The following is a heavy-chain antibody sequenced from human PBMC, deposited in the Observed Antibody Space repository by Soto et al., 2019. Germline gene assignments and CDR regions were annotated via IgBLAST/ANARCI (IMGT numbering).Heavy chain of an antibody. V-gene: IGHV4-30-2*01. J-gene: IGHJ5*02. D-gene: IGHD6-6*01. CDR1: GGSISSGGYS. CDR3: ARSIMEYSSSSLWFDP. Sequence: QLQLQESGSGLVKPSQTLSLTCAVSGGSISSGGYSWSWIRQPPGKGLEWIGYIYHSGSTYYNPSLTSRVTISVDRSKNQFSLKLSSVTAADTAVYYCARSIMEYSSSSLWFDPWGQGTLVTVSS. CDR2: IYHSGST.